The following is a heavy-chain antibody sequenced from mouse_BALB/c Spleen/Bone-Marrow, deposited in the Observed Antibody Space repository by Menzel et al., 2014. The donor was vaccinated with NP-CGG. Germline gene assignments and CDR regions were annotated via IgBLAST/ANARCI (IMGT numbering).Heavy chain of an antibody. V-gene: IGHV1S29*02. D-gene: IGHD1-2*01. CDR3: PRGIITLYYYTMDY. CDR1: GYTFTDYN. CDR2: IYPNNGGT. Sequence: EVQLQQSGPELVKPGASVKISCKASGYTFTDYNMHWVKQSHGKSLEWIGYIYPNNGGTGYNQKFKNKATLTEGNSSSTAYMELRSLTSEDSAVYYCPRGIITLYYYTMDYWGQGTSVTVSS. J-gene: IGHJ4*01.